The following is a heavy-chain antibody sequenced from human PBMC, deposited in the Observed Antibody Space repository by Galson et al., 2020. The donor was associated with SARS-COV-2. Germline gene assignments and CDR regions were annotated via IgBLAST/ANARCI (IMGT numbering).Heavy chain of an antibody. CDR3: AAVAGGFVPYYFDY. Sequence: HGESLKISCKGSGYSFTSYWIGWVRQMPGKGLEWMGIIYPGHSDTRYSPPFQGQVTISAHKSISTAYLQWSSLKASDTAMYYCAAVAGGFVPYYFDYWGQGTLVTVSS. CDR1: GYSFTSYW. D-gene: IGHD6-19*01. CDR2: IYPGHSDT. J-gene: IGHJ4*02. V-gene: IGHV5-51*01.